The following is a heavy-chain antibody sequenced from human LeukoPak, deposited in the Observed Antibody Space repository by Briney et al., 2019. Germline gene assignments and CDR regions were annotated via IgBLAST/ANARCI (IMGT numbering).Heavy chain of an antibody. D-gene: IGHD2-2*02. J-gene: IGHJ4*02. Sequence: RASVKVSCKASGYTFTSYGISWVRQAPGQGLEWMGWISAYNGNTNYAQKLQGRVTMTTDTSTSTAYMELRSLRSDDTAVYYCARGGCSSTSCYTLATDYWGQGTLVTVSS. CDR1: GYTFTSYG. CDR2: ISAYNGNT. V-gene: IGHV1-18*01. CDR3: ARGGCSSTSCYTLATDY.